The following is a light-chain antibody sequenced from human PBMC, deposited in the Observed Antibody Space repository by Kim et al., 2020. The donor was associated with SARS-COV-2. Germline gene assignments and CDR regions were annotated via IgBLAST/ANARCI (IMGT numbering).Light chain of an antibody. CDR1: QSIGGQ. Sequence: LSPGEGATPSCRASQSIGGQLGWYQQKPGQAPRLLIFDTSKRAAGIPARFSGSGSETDFTLTISSLEPEDFAVYFCQQRSNWPLTFGGGTKVDIK. CDR3: QQRSNWPLT. CDR2: DTS. J-gene: IGKJ4*01. V-gene: IGKV3-11*01.